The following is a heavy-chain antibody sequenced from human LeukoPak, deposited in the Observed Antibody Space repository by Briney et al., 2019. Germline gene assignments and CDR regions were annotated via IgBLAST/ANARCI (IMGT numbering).Heavy chain of an antibody. Sequence: SQTLSLTCAISGDSFSSNSAAWSWIRQSPSRGLEWLGRTYYKSQWYNDYAVSVKSRITINPDTSKNHFSLRLNSVTPEDTAIYYCATSRTTDAFHIWGQGTMVTVSS. CDR3: ATSRTTDAFHI. V-gene: IGHV6-1*01. CDR1: GDSFSSNSAA. D-gene: IGHD1-1*01. J-gene: IGHJ3*02. CDR2: TYYKSQWYN.